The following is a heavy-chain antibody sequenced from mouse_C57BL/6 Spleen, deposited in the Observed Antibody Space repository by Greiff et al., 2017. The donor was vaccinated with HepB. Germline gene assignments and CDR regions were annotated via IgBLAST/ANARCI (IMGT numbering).Heavy chain of an antibody. Sequence: ESGPGLVKPSQSLSLTCSVTGYSITSGYYWNWIRQFPGNKLEWMGYISYDGSNNYNPSLKNRNTITRDTSKKQFFLKLNSVTTEDTATYDCASDGLNYGSLYAIDYWGQGTSVTVSS. D-gene: IGHD1-1*01. CDR1: GYSITSGYY. CDR3: ASDGLNYGSLYAIDY. J-gene: IGHJ4*01. V-gene: IGHV3-6*01. CDR2: ISYDGSN.